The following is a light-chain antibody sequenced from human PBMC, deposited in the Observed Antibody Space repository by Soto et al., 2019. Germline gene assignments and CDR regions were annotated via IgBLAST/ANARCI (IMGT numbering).Light chain of an antibody. Sequence: QSARTQPPSASGSPGQSVTISCTGTSSDVGGYNYVSWYQQHPGKAPKLVIYEVTKRPSGVPDRFSGSKSGNTASLTVSGLQAEDEADYYCSSFTGASTIFGTGTKV. V-gene: IGLV2-8*01. CDR3: SSFTGASTI. J-gene: IGLJ1*01. CDR2: EVT. CDR1: SSDVGGYNY.